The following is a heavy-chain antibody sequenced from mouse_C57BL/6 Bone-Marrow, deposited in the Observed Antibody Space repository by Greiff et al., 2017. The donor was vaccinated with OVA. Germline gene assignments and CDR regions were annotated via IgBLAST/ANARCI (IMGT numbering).Heavy chain of an antibody. CDR2: IWSGGST. Sequence: VQLVESGPGLVQPSQSLSITCTVSGFSLTSYGVHWVRQSPGKGLEWLGVIWSGGSTDYNAAFISRLSISKDNSKSQVFFKMNSLQADDTAIYYCASNYLNYFDYWGQGTTLTVSS. CDR3: ASNYLNYFDY. V-gene: IGHV2-2*01. CDR1: GFSLTSYG. J-gene: IGHJ2*01.